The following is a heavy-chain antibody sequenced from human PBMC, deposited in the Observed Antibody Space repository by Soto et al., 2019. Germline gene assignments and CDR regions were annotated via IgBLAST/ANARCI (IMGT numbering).Heavy chain of an antibody. CDR2: IIPIFGTA. CDR1: GGTFSSYA. CDR3: ARFLRDYYDSSGSVKAFDI. D-gene: IGHD3-22*01. Sequence: QVQLVQSGAEVKKPGSSMKVSCKASGGTFSSYAISRVRQAPGQGLERMGGIIPIFGTANYAQKFQGRVTITADEYTSTAYMELSSLRSEDTAVYYCARFLRDYYDSSGSVKAFDIWGQGTMVTVSS. V-gene: IGHV1-69*12. J-gene: IGHJ3*02.